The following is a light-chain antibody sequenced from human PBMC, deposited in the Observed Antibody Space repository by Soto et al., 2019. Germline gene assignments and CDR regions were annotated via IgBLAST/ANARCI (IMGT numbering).Light chain of an antibody. Sequence: EVVLTQSPATLSLFPGERASLSCRASQSVSSSYLAWYQQRPGQAPRLLIYGVSSRATGIPDRFSGSGSGTDFTLSISRLEPEDFAVYYCQHYGSSSWTFGQGTKVEI. V-gene: IGKV3-20*01. CDR1: QSVSSSY. CDR2: GVS. J-gene: IGKJ1*01. CDR3: QHYGSSSWT.